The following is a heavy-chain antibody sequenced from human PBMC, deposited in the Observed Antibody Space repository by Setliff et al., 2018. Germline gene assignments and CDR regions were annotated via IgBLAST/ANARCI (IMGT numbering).Heavy chain of an antibody. CDR2: ISYSGST. J-gene: IGHJ4*02. CDR1: GASVSSHY. Sequence: SCNVSGASVSSHYWDWIRQPPGKGLEWIGFISYSGSTNYNPSLKSRVTISIDTSKDQFSLKLISMTAADTAVYYCARGRNVAARLLDSWGQGTLVTVSS. V-gene: IGHV4-59*02. CDR3: ARGRNVAARLLDS. D-gene: IGHD6-6*01.